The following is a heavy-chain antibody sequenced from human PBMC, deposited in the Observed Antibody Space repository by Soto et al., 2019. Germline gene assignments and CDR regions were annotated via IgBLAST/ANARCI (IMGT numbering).Heavy chain of an antibody. CDR3: ARDKRDLRFLEWSYYFDF. D-gene: IGHD3-3*01. CDR2: VSASGLNT. V-gene: IGHV3-23*01. Sequence: PGGSLRLSCAASGFTFSIYAMAWVRQAPGKGLEWVSGVSASGLNTDYADPVKGRFYISRDNSKNTLYLQMNSLRAEDTAVYYCARDKRDLRFLEWSYYFDFWGQGTLVTVSS. CDR1: GFTFSIYA. J-gene: IGHJ4*02.